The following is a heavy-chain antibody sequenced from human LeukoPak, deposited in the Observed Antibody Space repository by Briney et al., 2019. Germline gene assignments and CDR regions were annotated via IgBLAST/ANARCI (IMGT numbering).Heavy chain of an antibody. J-gene: IGHJ4*02. V-gene: IGHV3-23*01. CDR3: ASYDYGDYAPLDY. Sequence: PGGSLRLSCVASGFIFSNYAMSWVRQAPGKGLEWVSSISGRGGSTYYADSVKDRFTISRDNSKNTLYLQMNSLRAEDTAVYYCASYDYGDYAPLDYWGRGALVTVSS. CDR1: GFIFSNYA. D-gene: IGHD4-17*01. CDR2: ISGRGGST.